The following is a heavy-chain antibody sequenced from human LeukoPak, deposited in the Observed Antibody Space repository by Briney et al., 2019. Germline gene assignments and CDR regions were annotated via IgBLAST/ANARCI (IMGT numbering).Heavy chain of an antibody. J-gene: IGHJ4*02. Sequence: GGSLRLSCAASGFTVSSNYMSWVRQAPGKGLEWVPVIYSGGSTYYADSVKGRFTISRDNSKNTLYLQMNSLRAEDTAVYYCARDSGFHCSSTSCYKGYFDYWGQGTLVTVSS. D-gene: IGHD2-2*02. CDR3: ARDSGFHCSSTSCYKGYFDY. CDR1: GFTVSSNY. CDR2: IYSGGST. V-gene: IGHV3-53*01.